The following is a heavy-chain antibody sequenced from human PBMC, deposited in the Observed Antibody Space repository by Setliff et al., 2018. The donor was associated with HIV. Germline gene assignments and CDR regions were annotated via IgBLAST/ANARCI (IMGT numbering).Heavy chain of an antibody. J-gene: IGHJ6*03. CDR2: ITYSGSA. CDR3: ASEAWTSYRSSSGYYYYYMDV. D-gene: IGHD6-6*01. CDR1: GYSISNTGHY. V-gene: IGHV4-31*11. Sequence: PSETLSLTCVVSGYSISNTGHYWGWIRQPPGKGLEWIGYITYSGSAYYNPSLKSRVTISIDTSNNQISLRLSSVTAADTAVYYCASEAWTSYRSSSGYYYYYMDVWGKGTTVTVSS.